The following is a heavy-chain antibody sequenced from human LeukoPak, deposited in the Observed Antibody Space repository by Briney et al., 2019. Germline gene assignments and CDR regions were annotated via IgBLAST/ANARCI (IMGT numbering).Heavy chain of an antibody. CDR2: IYYSGST. J-gene: IGHJ4*02. CDR1: GGSISSYY. Sequence: SETLSLTCTVSGGSISSYYWSWIRQPPGKGLEWIGYIYYSGSTNYNPSLKSRVTISVDTSKNQFSLKLSSVTAADTAVYYCARGKGPSSSWYPYYFDYWGQGTLVTVSS. V-gene: IGHV4-59*12. CDR3: ARGKGPSSSWYPYYFDY. D-gene: IGHD6-13*01.